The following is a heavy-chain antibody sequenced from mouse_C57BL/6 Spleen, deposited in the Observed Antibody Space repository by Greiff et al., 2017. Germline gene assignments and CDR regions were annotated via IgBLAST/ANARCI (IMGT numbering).Heavy chain of an antibody. CDR1: GYTFTDYE. CDR3: TRGGYYEDYAMDY. Sequence: LVESGAELVRPGASVTLSCKASGYTFTDYEMHWVKQTPVHGLEWIGAIDPETGGTAYNQKFKGKAILTADKSSSTAYMELRSLTSEDSAVYYCTRGGYYEDYAMDYWGQGTSVTVSS. CDR2: IDPETGGT. V-gene: IGHV1-15*01. J-gene: IGHJ4*01. D-gene: IGHD2-3*01.